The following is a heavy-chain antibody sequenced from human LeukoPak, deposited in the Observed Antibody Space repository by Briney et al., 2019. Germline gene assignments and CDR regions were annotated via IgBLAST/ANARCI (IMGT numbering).Heavy chain of an antibody. J-gene: IGHJ4*02. Sequence: PSETLSLTCTVSGGSISSGGYYWSWIRQHPGKGLEWIGHIYYSGNTYYNPSLKSRVTISVDTSKNQFSLILGSVTAADTAVYFCAREAIPAGTFDYWGQGTLVTVSS. CDR3: AREAIPAGTFDY. V-gene: IGHV4-31*03. CDR1: GGSISSGGYY. D-gene: IGHD2-2*01. CDR2: IYYSGNT.